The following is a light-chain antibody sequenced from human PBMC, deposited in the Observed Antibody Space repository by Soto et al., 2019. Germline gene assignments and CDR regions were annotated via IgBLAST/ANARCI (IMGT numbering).Light chain of an antibody. CDR3: QSYDSSLSVV. CDR1: TSNIGAGYD. CDR2: GNS. Sequence: QSVLTQPPSVSGAPGQRVTISRTGSTSNIGAGYDVHWYQQLPGTAPKLLFYGNSNRPSGVPDRLSGSKSGTSASLAITGLQAEDEADYYCQSYDSSLSVVFGGGSKLTVL. V-gene: IGLV1-40*01. J-gene: IGLJ2*01.